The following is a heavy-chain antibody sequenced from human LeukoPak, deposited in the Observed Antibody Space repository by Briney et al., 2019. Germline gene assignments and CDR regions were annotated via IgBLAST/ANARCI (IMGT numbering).Heavy chain of an antibody. CDR2: ISRNGDTT. Sequence: GGSLRLSCSASGFTFSTFPMHWVRQAPGKGLEYFSAISRNGDTTYYADSVKGRFTISRDNSKNTLYLQMSSLRPEDTAVYYCVKALTDDAFDIWGQGTLVTVSS. CDR3: VKALTDDAFDI. V-gene: IGHV3-64D*06. CDR1: GFTFSTFP. J-gene: IGHJ3*02.